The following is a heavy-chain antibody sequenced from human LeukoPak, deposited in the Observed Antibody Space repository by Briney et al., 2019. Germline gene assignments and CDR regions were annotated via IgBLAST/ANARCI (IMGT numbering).Heavy chain of an antibody. V-gene: IGHV4-59*01. CDR1: GGSISSYY. Sequence: SETLSLTCTVSGGSISSYYWSWIRQPPGKGLEWIGYIYYSGSTNYNPSLKSRVTISVDTSKNQFSLKLSSVTAADTAVYYCARGPHEELLEGTAYYYYYMDVWGKGTTVTISS. CDR2: IYYSGST. D-gene: IGHD1-26*01. CDR3: ARGPHEELLEGTAYYYYYMDV. J-gene: IGHJ6*03.